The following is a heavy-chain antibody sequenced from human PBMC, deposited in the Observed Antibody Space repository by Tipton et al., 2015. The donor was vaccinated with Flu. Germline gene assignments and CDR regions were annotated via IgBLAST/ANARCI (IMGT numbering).Heavy chain of an antibody. CDR2: ISSSSSYI. D-gene: IGHD2-21*02. CDR3: TTDWGVTSIFYYYMDV. J-gene: IGHJ6*03. V-gene: IGHV3-21*01. CDR1: GFTFSSYS. Sequence: SLRLSCAASGFTFSSYSMNWVRQAPGKGLEWVSSISSSSSYIYYADSVKGRFTISRDNAKNSLYLQMNSLRAEDTAVYYCTTDWGVTSIFYYYMDVWGKGTTVTVSS.